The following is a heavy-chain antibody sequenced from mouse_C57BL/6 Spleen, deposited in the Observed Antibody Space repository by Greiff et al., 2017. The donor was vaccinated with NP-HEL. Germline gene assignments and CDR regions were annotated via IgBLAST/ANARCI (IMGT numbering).Heavy chain of an antibody. D-gene: IGHD1-2*01. Sequence: VKLQESGPGLVQPSQSLSITCTVSGFSLTSYGVHWVRQSPGKGLEWLGVIWRGGSTDYNAAFMSRLSITKDNSKSQVFFKMNSLQADDTAIYYCAKNSRTTAGDYFDYWGQGTTLTVSS. CDR1: GFSLTSYG. CDR2: IWRGGST. CDR3: AKNSRTTAGDYFDY. V-gene: IGHV2-5*01. J-gene: IGHJ2*01.